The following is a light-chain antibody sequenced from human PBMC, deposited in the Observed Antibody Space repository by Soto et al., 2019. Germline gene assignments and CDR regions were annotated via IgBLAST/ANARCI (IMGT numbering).Light chain of an antibody. CDR1: SSDIGGYKY. Sequence: QSVLTQPASVSGSLRQSITISCTGTSSDIGGYKYVSWYQQHPGKAPKLIIFEVSNRPSGVSDRFSGSNSGNTASLTISGLQAEDEPDYYCTLYSRYRVLVFGGGTKVTVL. CDR3: TLYSRYRVLV. V-gene: IGLV2-14*01. CDR2: EVS. J-gene: IGLJ3*02.